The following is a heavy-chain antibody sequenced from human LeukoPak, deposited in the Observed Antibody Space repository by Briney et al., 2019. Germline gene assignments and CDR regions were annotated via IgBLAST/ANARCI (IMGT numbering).Heavy chain of an antibody. Sequence: PGRSLRLSCAASGFTFSSYGMHWVRQAPGKGLEWVAVISYDGSNKYYADSVKGRFTISRDNSKNTLYLQMNSLRAEDTAVYYCAKDRRYCGAGSYEDYWGQGTLVTVSS. V-gene: IGHV3-30*18. J-gene: IGHJ4*02. CDR3: AKDRRYCGAGSYEDY. D-gene: IGHD3-10*01. CDR1: GFTFSSYG. CDR2: ISYDGSNK.